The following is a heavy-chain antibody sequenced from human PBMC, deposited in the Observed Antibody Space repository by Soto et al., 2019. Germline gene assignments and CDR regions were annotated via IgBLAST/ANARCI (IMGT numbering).Heavy chain of an antibody. V-gene: IGHV3-30-3*01. J-gene: IGHJ4*02. CDR1: GFTFSSYA. CDR2: ISYDGSNK. CDR3: ATHKWLRYGVPDY. Sequence: GWALRLSCAASGFTFSSYAMHWVRQAPGKGLEWVAVISYDGSNKYYADSVKGRFTISRDNSKNTLYLQMNSLRAEDTAVYYCATHKWLRYGVPDYWGQGTLVTDSP. D-gene: IGHD5-12*01.